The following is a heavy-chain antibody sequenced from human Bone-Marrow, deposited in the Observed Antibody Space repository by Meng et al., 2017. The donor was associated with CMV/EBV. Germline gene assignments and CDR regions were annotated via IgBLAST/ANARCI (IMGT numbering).Heavy chain of an antibody. CDR2: INPSGGST. Sequence: ASVKVSCKASGYTFTSYYMHWVRQAPGQGLEWMGIINPSGGSTSYAQKFQGRVTMTRDTSTSTAYMELSSLRSEDTAVYYCARDRYCSSTSCPHGMDVWGQGTTVTVSS. CDR3: ARDRYCSSTSCPHGMDV. V-gene: IGHV1-46*01. J-gene: IGHJ6*02. CDR1: GYTFTSYY. D-gene: IGHD2-2*01.